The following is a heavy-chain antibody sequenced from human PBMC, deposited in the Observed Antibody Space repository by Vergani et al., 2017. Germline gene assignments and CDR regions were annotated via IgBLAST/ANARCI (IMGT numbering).Heavy chain of an antibody. CDR1: GYSFTTYA. D-gene: IGHD3-9*01. J-gene: IGHJ4*02. Sequence: QVQLVQSGSELKKPGASVKVSCKASGYSFTTYAMNWVRQAPGQGLEWMGWINTNTMNPTYAQGFTGRFVFSLDTSVSTAYLQISSLKAEDTAVYYCARGILTGYYKSAHPDYWGQGTLVTVSS. CDR2: INTNTMNP. V-gene: IGHV7-4-1*02. CDR3: ARGILTGYYKSAHPDY.